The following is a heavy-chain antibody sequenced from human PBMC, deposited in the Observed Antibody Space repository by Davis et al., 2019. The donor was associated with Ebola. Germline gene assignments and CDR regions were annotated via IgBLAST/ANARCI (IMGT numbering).Heavy chain of an antibody. D-gene: IGHD6-19*01. CDR2: IYYSGIT. CDR3: ARGGGQWLVLYYYGMDV. CDR1: GGSIISSSSY. V-gene: IGHV4-39*01. J-gene: IGHJ6*04. Sequence: SETLSLTCTVSGGSIISSSSYWGWIRQPPRKGLEWIGSIYYSGITYYNPSLKSRVTISVDTSKNQFSLKLRSVTAADTAVYYCARGGGQWLVLYYYGMDVWGKGTTVTVSS.